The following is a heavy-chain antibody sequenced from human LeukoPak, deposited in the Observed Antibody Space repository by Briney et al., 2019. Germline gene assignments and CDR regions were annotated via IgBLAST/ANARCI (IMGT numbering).Heavy chain of an antibody. Sequence: GRSLRLSCAASGFTFSSYAMHWVRQAPGKGLEWVAFIRYDGSNKYYADSVEGRFTISRDNSKNTLYLQMNSLRAEDTAVYYCAKSWRVYYCMDVWGKGTTVTVSS. CDR3: AKSWRVYYCMDV. CDR2: IRYDGSNK. CDR1: GFTFSSYA. J-gene: IGHJ6*03. V-gene: IGHV3-30*02. D-gene: IGHD3-3*01.